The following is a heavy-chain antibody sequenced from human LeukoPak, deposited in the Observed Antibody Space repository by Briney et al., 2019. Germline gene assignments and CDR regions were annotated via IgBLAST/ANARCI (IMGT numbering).Heavy chain of an antibody. CDR3: AKGRGSYYGMDV. V-gene: IGHV6-1*01. CDR1: GDSVSSNSAA. CDR2: TYYRSKWYN. J-gene: IGHJ6*02. Sequence: SQTLSLTCAISGDSVSSNSAAWNWITQSPSRGLEWLGRTYYRSKWYNDYAVSVKSRITINPDTSKNQFSLQLNSVTPEDTAVYYCAKGRGSYYGMDVWGQGTTVTVSS.